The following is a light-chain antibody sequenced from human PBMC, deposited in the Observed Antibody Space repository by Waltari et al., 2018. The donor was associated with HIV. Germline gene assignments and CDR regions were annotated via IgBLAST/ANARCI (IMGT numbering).Light chain of an antibody. CDR3: QAWDSSTGGV. J-gene: IGLJ3*02. V-gene: IGLV3-1*01. Sequence: SSEMTQPPSVSVSPGQTASITCPGDTLGDKYASWYQQKPGQSPLLVLYQDNKRPSGIPERFSGSNSGNTATLTISGTQAMDEADYYCQAWDSSTGGVFGGGTKLTVL. CDR1: TLGDKY. CDR2: QDN.